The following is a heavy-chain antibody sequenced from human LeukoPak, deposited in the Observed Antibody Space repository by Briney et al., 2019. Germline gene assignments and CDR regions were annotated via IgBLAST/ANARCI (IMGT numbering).Heavy chain of an antibody. Sequence: GRSLRLSCAASGFTFRSYAMSWVRQAPGKGLEWVLAISGSGTSTYYADSVKGRFTISRDNSKNTLYLQMNSLRAEDTAVYYCEGTYYYDSSDGYWGQGTLVTVSS. CDR3: EGTYYYDSSDGY. V-gene: IGHV3-23*01. CDR1: GFTFRSYA. D-gene: IGHD3-22*01. J-gene: IGHJ4*02. CDR2: ISGSGTST.